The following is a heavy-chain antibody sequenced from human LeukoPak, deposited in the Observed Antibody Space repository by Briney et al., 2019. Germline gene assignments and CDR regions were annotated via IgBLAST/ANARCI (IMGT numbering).Heavy chain of an antibody. J-gene: IGHJ3*02. Sequence: PAGSLRLSYVASGFSFHDYAMQWVGPAPGKGLEWVSLISGDGIRTFYADSVKGRFTISRDNSKYSLYLERNSMRTEDTALYYCAKDLASVYNAFNIWGQGTMVTVSS. CDR2: ISGDGIRT. V-gene: IGHV3-43*02. CDR3: AKDLASVYNAFNI. CDR1: GFSFHDYA. D-gene: IGHD3-10*01.